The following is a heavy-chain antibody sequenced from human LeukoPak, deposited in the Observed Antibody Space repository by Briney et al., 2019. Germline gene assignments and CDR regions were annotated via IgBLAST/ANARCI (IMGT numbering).Heavy chain of an antibody. CDR1: GFTFNTYA. Sequence: GGSLRLSCAAAGFTFNTYAMSWVRQAPGKGLEWVSTIRESGGATYYAVSVKGRFTISRDNTKGTLFLQMTSLRVEDTALYYCARHWDFWGQGTLVTVSS. D-gene: IGHD1-1*01. V-gene: IGHV3-23*01. CDR3: ARHWDF. CDR2: IRESGGAT. J-gene: IGHJ4*02.